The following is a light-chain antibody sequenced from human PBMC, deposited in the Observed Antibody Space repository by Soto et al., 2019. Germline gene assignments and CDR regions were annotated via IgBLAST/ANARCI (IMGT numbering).Light chain of an antibody. CDR3: QQSHTLPFT. CDR2: AAS. J-gene: IGKJ4*01. V-gene: IGKV1-39*01. Sequence: PMTQSPASLSASVGDRVTITCRANSSVANYLHWYQQKSGRVPKLLIYAASNLQGGVPSRFSGRGSGTDFSLTISSLRLEDFETDLCQQSHTLPFTFGGGTKVDI. CDR1: SSVANY.